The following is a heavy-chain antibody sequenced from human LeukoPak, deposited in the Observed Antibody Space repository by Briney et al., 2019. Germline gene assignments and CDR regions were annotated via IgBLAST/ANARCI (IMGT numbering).Heavy chain of an antibody. Sequence: ASVKVSCKASGLTFSNYGITWVRQAPGQGLEWGGWISAYDGNTNYAQKFQGRVTMTTDTSTSTAHMELRSLRYDDTAVYYCARDGRFAAYEPDYWGQGTLVTVSS. D-gene: IGHD1-26*01. J-gene: IGHJ4*02. CDR1: GLTFSNYG. V-gene: IGHV1-18*01. CDR3: ARDGRFAAYEPDY. CDR2: ISAYDGNT.